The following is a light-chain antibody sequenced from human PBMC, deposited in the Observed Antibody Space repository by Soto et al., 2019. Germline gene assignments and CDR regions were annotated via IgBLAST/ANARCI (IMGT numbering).Light chain of an antibody. V-gene: IGKV1-39*01. CDR2: AAS. Sequence: DIQMTQSPSSLSASVGDRVTITCRASQTVRTYLHWYQQKPGKAPTLLVYAASTLESAVPPRFSGAGAEAGFTLTIRGVRPEDFATYYCEQTFSTPISFGQGTRLE. CDR1: QTVRTY. J-gene: IGKJ5*01. CDR3: EQTFSTPIS.